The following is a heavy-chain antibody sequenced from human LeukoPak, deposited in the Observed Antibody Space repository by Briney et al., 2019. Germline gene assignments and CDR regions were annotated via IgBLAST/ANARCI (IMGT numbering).Heavy chain of an antibody. CDR2: IYTSGST. CDR3: ARERYYYDSSGYYGYFDY. J-gene: IGHJ4*02. CDR1: GGSISSYY. V-gene: IGHV4-4*07. D-gene: IGHD3-22*01. Sequence: PSETLSLTCTVSGGSISSYYWSRIRQPAGKGLEWIGRIYTSGSTNYNPSLKSRGTMSVDTSKNQFSLKLSSVTAADTAVYYCARERYYYDSSGYYGYFDYWGQGTLVTVSS.